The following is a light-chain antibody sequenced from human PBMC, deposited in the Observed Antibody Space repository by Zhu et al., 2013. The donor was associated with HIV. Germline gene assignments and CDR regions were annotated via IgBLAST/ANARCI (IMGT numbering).Light chain of an antibody. CDR1: SVGGKS. CDR2: DDR. CDR3: QVWDDPGDHAV. V-gene: IGLV3-21*03. Sequence: SYVLTQAPSVSLAPGKTATITCEGASVGGKSVTWYQQKAGQAPKLVVYDDRDRPSAIPERFSASYSDNTATLTINRVEGGDEADYYCQVWDDPGDHAVFGGGTKLTV. J-gene: IGLJ2*01.